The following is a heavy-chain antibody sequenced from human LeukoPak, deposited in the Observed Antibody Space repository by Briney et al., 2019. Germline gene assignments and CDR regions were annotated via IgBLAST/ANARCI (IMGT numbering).Heavy chain of an antibody. CDR2: ISYSRST. J-gene: IGHJ6*02. CDR3: ATHTQSLYGMDV. V-gene: IGHV4-59*08. CDR1: GASISTYS. Sequence: PSETLSLTCTVSGASISTYSCSWIRQSPGKGLEWIGDISYSRSTNYNPSLKSRVTISVDTSKNQFSLRLSSVTAADTALYYCATHTQSLYGMDVWGQGTTVTVSS. D-gene: IGHD4-4*01.